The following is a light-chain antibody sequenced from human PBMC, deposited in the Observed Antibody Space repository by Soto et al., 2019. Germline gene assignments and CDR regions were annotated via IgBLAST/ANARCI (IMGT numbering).Light chain of an antibody. V-gene: IGKV1-17*01. J-gene: IGKJ4*01. CDR3: QHQNSYPALT. Sequence: DIQMTQAPSSLSASVGDRVTITCRASQSIRNDLGWYQQKPGKAPKRLIYAASTLQNGVPSRFSGSGSRTDFTLTISSLQPEDFATYYCQHQNSYPALTFGGGTKVEIK. CDR2: AAS. CDR1: QSIRND.